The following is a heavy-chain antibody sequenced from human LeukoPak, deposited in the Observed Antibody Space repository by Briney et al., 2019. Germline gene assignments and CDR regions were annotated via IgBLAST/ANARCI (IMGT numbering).Heavy chain of an antibody. CDR3: ARDSGSSGSI. CDR1: GGSFSGYY. Sequence: SETLSLTCAVFGGSFSGYYWGWIRQPPGKGLEWIGEINHSGSINYNSSLKNRVTISVDTSKNQFSLKLSSVTAADTAVYYCARDSGSSGSIWGQGTLVTVSS. V-gene: IGHV4-34*01. J-gene: IGHJ4*02. D-gene: IGHD6-19*01. CDR2: INHSGSI.